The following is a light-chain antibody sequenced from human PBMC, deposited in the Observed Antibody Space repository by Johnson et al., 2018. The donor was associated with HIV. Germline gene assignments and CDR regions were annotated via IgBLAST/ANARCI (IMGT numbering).Light chain of an antibody. Sequence: QSVLTQPPSVSAAPGQKVTISCSGSSSNIGNNYVSWYQQLPGKAPKLLIYDNNKRPSGIPDRFYGYKSGTSATLGITGLQTGDEADYYCGTWDSNLSAAVFGTGTKVTVL. CDR2: DNN. V-gene: IGLV1-51*01. J-gene: IGLJ1*01. CDR1: SSNIGNNY. CDR3: GTWDSNLSAAV.